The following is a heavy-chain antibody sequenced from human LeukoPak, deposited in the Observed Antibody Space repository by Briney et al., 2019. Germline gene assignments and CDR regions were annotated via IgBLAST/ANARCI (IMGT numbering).Heavy chain of an antibody. V-gene: IGHV1-8*03. D-gene: IGHD5-12*01. J-gene: IGHJ4*02. CDR1: GYTFTSYD. CDR2: MNPNSGNT. CDR3: ARTSHYVDIAATIPYGICYFDY. Sequence: GASVKVSCKASGYTFTSYDINWVRQATGQGLEWMGWMNPNSGNTGYAQKFQGRVTITRNTSISTAYMELSSLRSEDTAVYYCARTSHYVDIAATIPYGICYFDYWGQGTLVTVSS.